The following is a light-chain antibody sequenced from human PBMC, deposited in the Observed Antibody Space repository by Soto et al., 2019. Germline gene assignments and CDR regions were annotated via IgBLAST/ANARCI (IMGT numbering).Light chain of an antibody. CDR1: NIRSKS. J-gene: IGLJ2*01. CDR2: YDR. V-gene: IGLV3-21*04. Sequence: SYELTQPPSVSVAPGETASVTCGGNNIRSKSVHWYQQKPGQAPVLVIYYDRERPSGIPERFSGSNSGNTATLTISRVEAGDEADYYCQVWDISSDHVVFGGGTKLTVL. CDR3: QVWDISSDHVV.